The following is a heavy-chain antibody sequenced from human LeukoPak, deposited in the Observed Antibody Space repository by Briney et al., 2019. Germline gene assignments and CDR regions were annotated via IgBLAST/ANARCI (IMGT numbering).Heavy chain of an antibody. V-gene: IGHV4-34*01. D-gene: IGHD3-3*01. Sequence: PSETLSLTCAVSGGSFSGYYWGWIRQSPGKGLEWIAEIHYKGATSHKPSLESRVTISGDTSKNQISLKVTSVTAADTAVYYCARGILGSFYFDVWGRGTLVTVSS. CDR1: GGSFSGYY. J-gene: IGHJ2*01. CDR2: IHYKGAT. CDR3: ARGILGSFYFDV.